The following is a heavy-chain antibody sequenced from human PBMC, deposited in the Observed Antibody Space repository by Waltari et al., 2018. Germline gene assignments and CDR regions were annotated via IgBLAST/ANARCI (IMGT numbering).Heavy chain of an antibody. Sequence: QLQLQESGPGLVKTSETLTLNCNVSGGSISSSGHYWGWIHQSPGKGVEWIGNIYYSGSTNYNPSLKSRVTISVDTSKNQFSLKLSSVTAADTAVYYCAKDEHYSNDWYGGIDSWGQGVLVTVSS. CDR1: GGSISSSGHY. V-gene: IGHV4-39*07. CDR2: IYYSGST. CDR3: AKDEHYSNDWYGGIDS. J-gene: IGHJ4*02. D-gene: IGHD6-19*01.